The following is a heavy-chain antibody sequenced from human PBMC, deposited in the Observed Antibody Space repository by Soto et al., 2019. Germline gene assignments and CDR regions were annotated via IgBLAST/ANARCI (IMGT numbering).Heavy chain of an antibody. V-gene: IGHV3-30-3*01. J-gene: IGHJ1*01. CDR2: ISYDGSNK. CDR1: GFTFSSYA. CDR3: ARDSTYSSGWYRIQH. Sequence: VQVLESGGGLVQPGGSLRLSCAASGFTFSSYAMHWVRQAPGKGLEWVAVISYDGSNKYYADSVKGRFTISRDNSKNTLYLQMNSLRAEDTAVYYCARDSTYSSGWYRIQHWGQGTLVTVSS. D-gene: IGHD6-19*01.